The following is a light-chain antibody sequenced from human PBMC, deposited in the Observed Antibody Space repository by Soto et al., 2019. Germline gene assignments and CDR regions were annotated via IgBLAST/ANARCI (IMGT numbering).Light chain of an antibody. CDR3: QQSYSTPLT. J-gene: IGKJ3*01. CDR1: QSISNY. CDR2: AAS. Sequence: DIQMTQSPSSLSASVGDRVTITCRASQSISNYLNWYQQKPGKAPKLLIYAASSLQSGVPSRFSGSGSGTDFTLTISSLQPEDFATYYCQQSYSTPLTFGHGTKVDIK. V-gene: IGKV1-39*01.